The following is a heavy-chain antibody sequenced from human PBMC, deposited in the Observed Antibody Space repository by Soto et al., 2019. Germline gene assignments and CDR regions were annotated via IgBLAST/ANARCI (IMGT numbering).Heavy chain of an antibody. CDR1: GFTFSSYT. D-gene: IGHD2-21*02. J-gene: IGHJ4*02. CDR3: ARGDVVVLTATSNFDY. Sequence: PGGSLRLSCAASGFTFSSYTMKWVRQAPGKGLEWVASISSSYYIKYADSVKGRFTISRENAKNSLYLQMNSLRAEDTAVYYCARGDVVVLTATSNFDYWGQGTMVTVSS. CDR2: ISSSYYI. V-gene: IGHV3-21*01.